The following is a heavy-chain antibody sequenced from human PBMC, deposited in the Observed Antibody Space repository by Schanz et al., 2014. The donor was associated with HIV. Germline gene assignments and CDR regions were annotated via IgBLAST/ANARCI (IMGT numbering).Heavy chain of an antibody. CDR2: IWKDGSNK. D-gene: IGHD6-13*01. J-gene: IGHJ4*02. CDR1: GNTFSSEG. V-gene: IGHV3-33*06. CDR3: AKVDAAHKHIGAAGD. Sequence: QVQLGETGGGGEKTGRSLRRESAASGNTFSSEGMNWVRKGKGKGVEGGGGIWKDGSNKYGGDSVKGRFTISRDNSKNTLYLQMNRLRAEDTAVYYCAKVDAAHKHIGAAGDWGQGTLVTVSS.